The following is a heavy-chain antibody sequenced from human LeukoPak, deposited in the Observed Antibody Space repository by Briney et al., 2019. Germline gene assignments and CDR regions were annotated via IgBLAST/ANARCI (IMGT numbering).Heavy chain of an antibody. CDR2: ISPTGSTT. CDR1: GFTFSYYW. Sequence: GGSLRLSCATSGFTFSYYWMTWVRQAPGKGLVWVSRISPTGSTTSYADSVKGRFTVSRDNAKNTLYLQVNNLRAEDTAVYYCARGPNSNWSGLDFWGQGTLLTVSS. CDR3: ARGPNSNWSGLDF. J-gene: IGHJ4*02. V-gene: IGHV3-74*01. D-gene: IGHD6-6*01.